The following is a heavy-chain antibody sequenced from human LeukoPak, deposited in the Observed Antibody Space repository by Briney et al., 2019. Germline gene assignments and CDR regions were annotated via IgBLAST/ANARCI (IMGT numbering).Heavy chain of an antibody. CDR2: IIPIFGTA. D-gene: IGHD5-18*01. CDR1: GGTFSSYA. J-gene: IGHJ5*02. V-gene: IGHV1-69*05. CDR3: ARDAVDTAMVGWFDP. Sequence: ASVKVSCKASGGTFSSYAISWVRQAPGQGLEWMGGIIPIFGTANYAQEFQGRVTITTDESTSTAYMELSSLRSEDTAVYYCARDAVDTAMVGWFDPWGQGTLVTVSS.